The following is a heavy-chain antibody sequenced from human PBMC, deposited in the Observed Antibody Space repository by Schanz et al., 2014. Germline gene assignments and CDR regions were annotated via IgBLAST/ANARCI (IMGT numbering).Heavy chain of an antibody. J-gene: IGHJ5*02. D-gene: IGHD2-8*01. Sequence: EVHLVESGGGLVQPGGSLRLSCAASGFTVSSNYMSWVRQAPGKGLEWVSLIYSNGSTYYADSVKGRFIISRDNSKNTLYLQINSLRAEDTAVYYCASGGNCTNGVCNGGRNWFDPWGQGTLVTVSS. CDR1: GFTVSSNY. CDR2: IYSNGST. CDR3: ASGGNCTNGVCNGGRNWFDP. V-gene: IGHV3-66*02.